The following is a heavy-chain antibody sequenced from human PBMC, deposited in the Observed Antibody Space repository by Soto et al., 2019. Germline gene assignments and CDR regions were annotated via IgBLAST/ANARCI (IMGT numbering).Heavy chain of an antibody. CDR1: GVTMSYGGYS. D-gene: IGHD3-3*01. V-gene: IGHV4-30-2*06. CDR3: ARGRSITIFGVVIRRENWFDP. J-gene: IGHJ5*02. Sequence: SETLSLTCSVSGVTMSYGGYSWSWIRQSPGKGLEWLGYISHLETTYYNPSLKSRVTISVDTSKNQFSLKLSSVTAADTAVYYCARGRSITIFGVVIRRENWFDPWGQGTLVTVSS. CDR2: ISHLETT.